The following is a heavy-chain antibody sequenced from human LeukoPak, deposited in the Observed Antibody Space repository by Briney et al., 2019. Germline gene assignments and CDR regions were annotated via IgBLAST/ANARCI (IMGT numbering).Heavy chain of an antibody. J-gene: IGHJ3*02. D-gene: IGHD3-3*01. CDR1: GFTVSSNY. CDR3: ARDLWSGYFRAFDI. Sequence: PGGSLRLSCAASGFTVSSNYMSWVRQAPGKGLEWVSVIYSGGSTYYADSVKGRFTISRDNSKNTLYLQMNSLRAEDTAVYYCARDLWSGYFRAFDIWGQGTMVTVSS. CDR2: IYSGGST. V-gene: IGHV3-66*01.